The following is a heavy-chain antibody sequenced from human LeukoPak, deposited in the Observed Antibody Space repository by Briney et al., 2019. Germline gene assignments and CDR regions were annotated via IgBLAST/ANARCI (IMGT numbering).Heavy chain of an antibody. CDR2: IHYSGST. Sequence: PSQTLSLTCTVSGGSISSGDYHWSWVRQPPGKGLEWIGYIHYSGSTYYKPSLKSQFTISIDTSNNQFSLKLRSVTAADTAVYYCARVKKNSDYDPIDYWGPGTLVTVSS. J-gene: IGHJ4*02. D-gene: IGHD5-12*01. V-gene: IGHV4-30-4*01. CDR1: GGSISSGDYH. CDR3: ARVKKNSDYDPIDY.